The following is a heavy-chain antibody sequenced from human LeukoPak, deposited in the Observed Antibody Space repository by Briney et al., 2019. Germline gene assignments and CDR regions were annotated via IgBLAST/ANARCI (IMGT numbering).Heavy chain of an antibody. D-gene: IGHD3-10*01. CDR2: INSDGSST. V-gene: IGHV3-74*01. CDR1: GFTFSSYW. J-gene: IGHJ4*02. Sequence: GGSLRLSCAASGFTFSSYWMHWVRQAPGKGLVWVSRINSDGSSTNYADSVKGRFTISRDNAKNTLHLQMNSLRAQDTAVYYCARGARGSGAASDYWGQGTLVTVSS. CDR3: ARGARGSGAASDY.